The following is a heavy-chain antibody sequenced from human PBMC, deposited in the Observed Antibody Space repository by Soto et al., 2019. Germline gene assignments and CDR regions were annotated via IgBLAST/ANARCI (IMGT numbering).Heavy chain of an antibody. J-gene: IGHJ3*01. D-gene: IGHD2-8*01. CDR2: INPNTGAT. CDR3: ARVDASLYDAFDV. Sequence: GASVKVSCKASGYTFTGYFLHWVLQAPGQGLEWMGWINPNTGATNYAQKFQGRVTMTRDTSISTVYMELNRLRSDDTAVYFCARVDASLYDAFDVWGQGTMVTVSS. CDR1: GYTFTGYF. V-gene: IGHV1-2*02.